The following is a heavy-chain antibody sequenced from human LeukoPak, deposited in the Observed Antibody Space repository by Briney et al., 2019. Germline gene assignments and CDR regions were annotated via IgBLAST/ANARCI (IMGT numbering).Heavy chain of an antibody. Sequence: ASVKVSCKASGYTFTSYGISWVRQAPGQGLEWMGWISAYNGNTNYAQKLQGRVTMTTDTSTSTAYMELRSLRSDDTAVYYCARVRGTIFGVYNWFDPWGQGTLVTVSS. CDR1: GYTFTSYG. CDR2: ISAYNGNT. J-gene: IGHJ5*02. CDR3: ARVRGTIFGVYNWFDP. V-gene: IGHV1-18*01. D-gene: IGHD3-3*01.